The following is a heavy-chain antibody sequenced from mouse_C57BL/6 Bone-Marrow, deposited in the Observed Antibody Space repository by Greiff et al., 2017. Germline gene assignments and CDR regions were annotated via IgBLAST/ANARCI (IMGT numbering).Heavy chain of an antibody. V-gene: IGHV6-3*01. Sequence: EVMLVESGGGLVQPGGSMKLSCVASGFTFSNYWMNWVRQSPEKGLEWVAQIRLKSDNYATHYAESVKGRFTISRDDSKSSVYLQMNNLRAEDTGIYYCTGRYYDYDAGDYWGQGTTLIVSS. CDR1: GFTFSNYW. D-gene: IGHD2-4*01. CDR3: TGRYYDYDAGDY. J-gene: IGHJ2*01. CDR2: IRLKSDNYAT.